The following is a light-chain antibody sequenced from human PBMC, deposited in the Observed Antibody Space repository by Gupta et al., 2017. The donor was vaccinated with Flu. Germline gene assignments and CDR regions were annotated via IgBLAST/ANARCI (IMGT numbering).Light chain of an antibody. J-gene: IGLJ3*02. CDR1: NLGRKS. Sequence: QTASITCGGDNLGRKSVHWYQQKPGQAPPLVVYDDDDRRSGIPERVSGSNSGNTATLTISNVEAGEEAEYYYQVWHKGSDHMRVFGGGTKLTVL. V-gene: IGLV3-21*02. CDR3: QVWHKGSDHMRV. CDR2: DDD.